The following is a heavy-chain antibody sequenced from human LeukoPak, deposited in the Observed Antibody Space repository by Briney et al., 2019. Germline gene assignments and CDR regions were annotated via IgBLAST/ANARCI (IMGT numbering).Heavy chain of an antibody. J-gene: IGHJ4*02. CDR3: SNQAYSQFDY. CDR1: GFAFSSYW. Sequence: PGGSLRLSCVASGFAFSSYWMSWVRQAPGRGLELVANISPDGSGKYCVDSVKGRLAISRDNAKRSLYLQMNSLRAEDTAVYYCSNQAYSQFDYWGQGTLVTVSS. V-gene: IGHV3-7*01. D-gene: IGHD4-11*01. CDR2: ISPDGSGK.